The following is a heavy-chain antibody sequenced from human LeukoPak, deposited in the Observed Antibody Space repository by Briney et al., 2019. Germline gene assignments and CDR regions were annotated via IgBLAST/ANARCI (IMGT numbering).Heavy chain of an antibody. CDR2: ISSSSSTI. CDR1: GFTFSSYS. D-gene: IGHD6-19*01. J-gene: IGHJ4*02. CDR3: ARDFDSSGWTGDY. V-gene: IGHV3-48*04. Sequence: GGSLRLSCAASGFTFSSYSMNWVRQAPGKGLEWISYISSSSSTIYYADSVKGRFTISRDNAKNSLYLQMNSLRAEDTAVYYCARDFDSSGWTGDYWGQGTLVTVSS.